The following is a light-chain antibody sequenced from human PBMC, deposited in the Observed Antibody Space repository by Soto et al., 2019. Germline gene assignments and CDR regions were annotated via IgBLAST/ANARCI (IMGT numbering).Light chain of an antibody. Sequence: EIVLTQSPGTLSLSPGEGATLSCRSSQYIASSYLAWYQQRRGQAPRLLTYGASSRATGIPDRFSGRGSGTDFTLTISRLEPEDFAVYYCQQYGGSPYTFGLGTKVEIK. V-gene: IGKV3-20*01. J-gene: IGKJ2*01. CDR3: QQYGGSPYT. CDR2: GAS. CDR1: QYIASSY.